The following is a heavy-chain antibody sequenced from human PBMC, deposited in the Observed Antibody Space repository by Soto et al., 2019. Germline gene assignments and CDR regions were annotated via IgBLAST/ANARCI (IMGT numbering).Heavy chain of an antibody. CDR3: AKIERFGEVGGGYY. Sequence: PGGSLRLSCAASGFTFSSYAMSWVRQAPGKGLEWVSAISGSGGSTYYADSVKGRFTISRDNSKNTLYLQMNSLRAEDTAVYYCAKIERFGEVGGGYYWGQGTLVTVSS. CDR1: GFTFSSYA. J-gene: IGHJ4*02. D-gene: IGHD3-10*01. V-gene: IGHV3-23*01. CDR2: ISGSGGST.